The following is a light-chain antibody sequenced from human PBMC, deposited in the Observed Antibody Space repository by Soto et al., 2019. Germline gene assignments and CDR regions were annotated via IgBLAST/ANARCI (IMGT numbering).Light chain of an antibody. V-gene: IGKV1-5*01. CDR1: QPVNTF. Sequence: IQMTQSPSTVSASVGDSVTISCRASQPVNTFLAWYQQKPGGAPKVVIFDASNLGSGVPSRFSGSGFGTDFTLSITSLQPDDFAAYYCQQYKNYSYSFGHWTKLEIK. CDR2: DAS. J-gene: IGKJ2*03. CDR3: QQYKNYSYS.